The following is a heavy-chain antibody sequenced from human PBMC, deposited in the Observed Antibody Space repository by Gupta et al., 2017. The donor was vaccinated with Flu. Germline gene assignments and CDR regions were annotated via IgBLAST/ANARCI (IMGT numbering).Heavy chain of an antibody. CDR3: AKSFTEYGYTDF. Sequence: QVQLVQSGAEVKKHGASVKVSCTASGYTFTSYYINWMRHAPGHDLEWMGIINPTGGSTSYAERFQGRVTISSDTSTSTVHMELSSLRSDDTAVYYCAKSFTEYGYTDFWGQGTLITVSS. V-gene: IGHV1-46*01. CDR1: GYTFTSYY. J-gene: IGHJ4*02. D-gene: IGHD2-2*02. CDR2: INPTGGST.